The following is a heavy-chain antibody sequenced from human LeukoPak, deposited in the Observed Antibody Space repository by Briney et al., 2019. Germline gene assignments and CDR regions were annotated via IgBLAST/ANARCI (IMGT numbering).Heavy chain of an antibody. CDR3: LRDRGYSTYDC. V-gene: IGHV3-7*01. D-gene: IGHD6-13*01. CDR1: GFTFSYYW. J-gene: IGHJ4*02. Sequence: GVSLRLSCAASGFTFSYYWIKWLPQAPGKGLEGVASIKQDGSEKYCVVSVKGRFTISRDNAKNSLYLQMNTLRAEDTAVYYCLRDRGYSTYDCWGQRTLVSVSS. CDR2: IKQDGSEK.